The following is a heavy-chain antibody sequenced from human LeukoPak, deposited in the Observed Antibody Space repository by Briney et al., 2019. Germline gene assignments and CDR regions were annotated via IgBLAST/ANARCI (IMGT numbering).Heavy chain of an antibody. CDR3: ARSQYYYGSGSYYNGPDY. D-gene: IGHD3-10*01. CDR2: INPNSGGT. Sequence: ASVKVSCKASGYTFTDYYMHWVRQAPGQGLEWMGWINPNSGGTNFAQKFQGRVTMTRDTSISTAYMELSRLRSDDTAVYYCARSQYYYGSGSYYNGPDYWGQGTLVTVSS. J-gene: IGHJ4*02. V-gene: IGHV1-2*02. CDR1: GYTFTDYY.